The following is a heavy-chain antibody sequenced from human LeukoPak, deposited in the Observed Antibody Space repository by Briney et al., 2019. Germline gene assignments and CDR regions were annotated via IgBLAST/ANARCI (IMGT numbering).Heavy chain of an antibody. CDR1: GFTFNDYT. CDR2: ISSSSTYI. CDR3: ARDGAVTGYDPIDY. Sequence: GGSLRLSCAASGFTFNDYTMTWVRQAPGKGLEWVSSISSSSTYIYYADSVKGRFTISRDNAKNSLYLQMNSLRAEDTAVYYCARDGAVTGYDPIDYWGQGTLVTVSS. J-gene: IGHJ4*02. D-gene: IGHD5-12*01. V-gene: IGHV3-21*01.